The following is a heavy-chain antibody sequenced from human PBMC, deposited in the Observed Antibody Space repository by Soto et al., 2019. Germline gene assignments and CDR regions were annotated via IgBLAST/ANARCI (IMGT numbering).Heavy chain of an antibody. Sequence: EVQLLESGGDLVQPVGSLRLSCAASGFTFSNYAMSWVRHAPGKGLEWVSAISGSGGNTYYADSVKGRLTISRDNSKNPLYLQMTSLRAEATAVYYCATHTAMVGSYWYFDLWGRGTLVTVSS. CDR2: ISGSGGNT. J-gene: IGHJ2*01. D-gene: IGHD5-18*01. V-gene: IGHV3-23*01. CDR3: ATHTAMVGSYWYFDL. CDR1: GFTFSNYA.